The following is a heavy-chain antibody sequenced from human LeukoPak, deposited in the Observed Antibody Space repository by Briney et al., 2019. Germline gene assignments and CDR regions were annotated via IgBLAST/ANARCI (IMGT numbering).Heavy chain of an antibody. J-gene: IGHJ4*02. CDR1: GGSFIGYY. V-gene: IGHV4-34*01. CDR2: INHFGST. D-gene: IGHD3-3*01. Sequence: SETLSLTCAVYGGSFIGYYWSWIRQPPGKGLEWIGEINHFGSTNYNPSLKSRVTISVDTSKNHFSLTLNSVTAADTAVYYCARSSSDYDFWSRWGQGTLVTVSS. CDR3: ARSSSDYDFWSR.